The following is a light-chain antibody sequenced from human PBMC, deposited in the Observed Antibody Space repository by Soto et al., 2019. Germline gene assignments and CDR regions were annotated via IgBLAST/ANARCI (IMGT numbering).Light chain of an antibody. V-gene: IGLV2-8*01. Sequence: QSALTQPPSASGSPGQSVTISCTGTSSDVGGYNYVSWCQQHPGKPPKLIIYEVSKRPSGVPDRFFGSKSGNTASLTVSGLQAEDEADYYCSSYEGSNNYVFGTGTKVTLL. CDR2: EVS. CDR3: SSYEGSNNYV. J-gene: IGLJ1*01. CDR1: SSDVGGYNY.